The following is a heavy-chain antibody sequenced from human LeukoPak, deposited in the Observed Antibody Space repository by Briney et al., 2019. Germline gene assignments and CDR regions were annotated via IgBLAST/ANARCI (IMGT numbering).Heavy chain of an antibody. V-gene: IGHV3-21*01. CDR1: GFTFSSYS. Sequence: PGGSLRLSCAASGFTFSSYSMNWVRQAPGKGLEWVSSISSSSSYIYYADSVEGRFTISRDNAKNSLYLQMNSLRAEDTAVYYCARESFATRLNYVGSWGQGTLVTVSS. CDR2: ISSSSSYI. J-gene: IGHJ4*02. D-gene: IGHD1-7*01. CDR3: ARESFATRLNYVGS.